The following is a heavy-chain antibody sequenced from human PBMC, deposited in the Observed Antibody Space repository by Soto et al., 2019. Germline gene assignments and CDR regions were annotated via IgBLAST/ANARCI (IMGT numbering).Heavy chain of an antibody. V-gene: IGHV1-46*03. CDR3: ARGQAGSTILFDP. CDR2: INPSGGTS. CDR1: GYTFTNYY. Sequence: ASVKVSCKASGYTFTNYYMHWVRQAPGQGLEWMGIINPSGGTSSYAQKFQGRVTMTRDTSTSTVYMELSSLKSEDTAVYYCARGQAGSTILFDPWGQGTLVTVSS. D-gene: IGHD2-2*01. J-gene: IGHJ5*02.